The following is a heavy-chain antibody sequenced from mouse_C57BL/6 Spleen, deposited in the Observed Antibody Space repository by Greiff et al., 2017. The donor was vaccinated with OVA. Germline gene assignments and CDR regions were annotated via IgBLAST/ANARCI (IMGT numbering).Heavy chain of an antibody. J-gene: IGHJ4*01. CDR1: GFTFSDYG. CDR3: ARPYYSYAMDY. V-gene: IGHV5-17*01. D-gene: IGHD2-12*01. Sequence: DVHLVESGGGLVKPGGSLKLSCAASGFTFSDYGMHWVRQAPEKGLEWVAYISSGSSTIYYADTVKGRFTISRDNAKNTLFLQMTSLRSEDTAMYYCARPYYSYAMDYWGQGTSVTVSS. CDR2: ISSGSSTI.